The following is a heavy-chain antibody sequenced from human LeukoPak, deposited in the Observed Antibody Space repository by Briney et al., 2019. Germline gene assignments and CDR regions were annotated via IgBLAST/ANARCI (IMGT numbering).Heavy chain of an antibody. V-gene: IGHV4-59*12. D-gene: IGHD1-26*01. J-gene: IGHJ3*02. CDR3: ARTNGGYSGSYEDAFDI. Sequence: PSETLSLTCTVSGGSISSYYWSWIRQPPGKGLEWIGYIYYSGSTNYNPSLKSRVTISVDTSKNQFSLKLSSVTAADTAVYYCARTNGGYSGSYEDAFDIWGQGTMVTVSS. CDR1: GGSISSYY. CDR2: IYYSGST.